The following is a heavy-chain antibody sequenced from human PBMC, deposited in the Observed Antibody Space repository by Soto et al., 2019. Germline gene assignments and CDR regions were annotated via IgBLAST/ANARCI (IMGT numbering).Heavy chain of an antibody. CDR2: MYDSGTT. Sequence: QVHLQESGPRLVKPSETLSLTCSVSGASISSNHWSWIRQPPGKGLEWIGCMYDSGTTRYDSFFKGRATISIDTSNNQLSLTLTSVTAADGAVYYCATYYAGGAGRGRWGQGTLVIISS. V-gene: IGHV4-59*01. J-gene: IGHJ4*02. CDR1: GASISSNH. CDR3: ATYYAGGAGRGR. D-gene: IGHD3-10*01.